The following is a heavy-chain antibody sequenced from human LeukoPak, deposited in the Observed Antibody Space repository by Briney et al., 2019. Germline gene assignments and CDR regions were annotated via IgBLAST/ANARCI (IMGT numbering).Heavy chain of an antibody. CDR2: INHSGST. D-gene: IGHD1-1*01. CDR1: GGSFSGYY. J-gene: IGHJ3*02. V-gene: IGHV4-34*01. CDR3: ARGSPGTDAFDI. Sequence: DPSETLSLTCAVYGGSFSGYYWSWIRQPPGKGREWIGEINHSGSTNYNPSLKSRVTISVDTSKNQFSLKLSSVTAADTAVYYCARGSPGTDAFDIWGQGTMVTVSS.